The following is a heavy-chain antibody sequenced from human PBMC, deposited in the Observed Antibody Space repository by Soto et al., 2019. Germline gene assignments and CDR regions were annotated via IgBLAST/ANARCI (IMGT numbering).Heavy chain of an antibody. Sequence: ASVKVSCKASGYTFTSYYMHWVRQAPGQGLEWMGIINPSGGSTSYAQKFQGRVTMTRDTSTSTVYMELSSLRSEDTAVYYCATQEYCSGGSCFGMDVWGQGTTVTVSS. CDR3: ATQEYCSGGSCFGMDV. D-gene: IGHD2-15*01. CDR1: GYTFTSYY. CDR2: INPSGGST. V-gene: IGHV1-46*01. J-gene: IGHJ6*02.